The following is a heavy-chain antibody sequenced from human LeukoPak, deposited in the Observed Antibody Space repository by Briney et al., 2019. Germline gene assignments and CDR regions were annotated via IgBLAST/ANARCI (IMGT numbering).Heavy chain of an antibody. J-gene: IGHJ4*02. CDR2: IKQDGSDK. D-gene: IGHD3-10*02. CDR1: GFTFSSYW. CDR3: ARVSALFGLPVHFDY. Sequence: PGGSLTLSCAASGFTFSSYWMTWVRQAPGKGLEWVANIKQDGSDKYYVDSVKGRFTISSDSAKNSLFLQMNSLRAEDTAVYYCARVSALFGLPVHFDYWGQGTLATLSS. V-gene: IGHV3-7*01.